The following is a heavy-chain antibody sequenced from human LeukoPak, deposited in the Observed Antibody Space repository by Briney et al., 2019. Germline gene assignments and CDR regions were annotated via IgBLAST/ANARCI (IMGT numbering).Heavy chain of an antibody. Sequence: GGSLRLSCAAPGFTFSSYWMSWVRQAPGKGLEWVANIKQDGREKYYVDSVKGRFTISRDNAKNSLYLQMNSLRAEDTAVYYCARGGYSYGPHRDYFDYWGQGTLVTVSS. CDR3: ARGGYSYGPHRDYFDY. J-gene: IGHJ4*02. CDR1: GFTFSSYW. CDR2: IKQDGREK. D-gene: IGHD5-18*01. V-gene: IGHV3-7*01.